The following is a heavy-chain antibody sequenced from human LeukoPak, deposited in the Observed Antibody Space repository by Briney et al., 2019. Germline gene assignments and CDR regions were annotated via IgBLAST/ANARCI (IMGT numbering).Heavy chain of an antibody. Sequence: SETLSLTCTVSGDSISSSSYYWGWIRQPPGKGLEWIASIYYSGSTFYNPSLKSRVTISVDTSKNQFSLKLSSVTAADTAVYYCARHEVKAAWFGNSVGWFDPWGQGTLVTVSS. CDR3: ARHEVKAAWFGNSVGWFDP. D-gene: IGHD3-10*01. V-gene: IGHV4-39*01. CDR2: IYYSGST. CDR1: GDSISSSSYY. J-gene: IGHJ5*02.